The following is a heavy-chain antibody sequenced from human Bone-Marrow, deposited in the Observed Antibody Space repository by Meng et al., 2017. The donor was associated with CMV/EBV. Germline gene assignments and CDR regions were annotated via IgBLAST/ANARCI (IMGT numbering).Heavy chain of an antibody. J-gene: IGHJ4*02. V-gene: IGHV3-23*01. Sequence: AGSLRLSCAASGLTFSSYAMSWVRQAPGKGLEWVLAISGSGDNTYYPDSVKGRFTISRDNSKNTLFLQMNSLRAEDTAVYYCANGGEWLFDFDDWGQGTMVTVSS. CDR1: GLTFSSYA. D-gene: IGHD3-3*01. CDR2: ISGSGDNT. CDR3: ANGGEWLFDFDD.